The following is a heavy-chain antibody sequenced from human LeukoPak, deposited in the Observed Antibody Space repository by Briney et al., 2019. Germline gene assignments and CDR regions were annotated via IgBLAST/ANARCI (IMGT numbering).Heavy chain of an antibody. CDR2: TYHSGTS. V-gene: IGHV4-59*04. CDR3: YMDV. J-gene: IGHJ6*03. Sequence: SETLSLTCTVSGGSISSYYWSWIRQPPGKGLEWIGTTYHSGTSYYNPSLKSRVTISVDTSKNQLSLKVNSVTAADTAAYYYYMDVWGKGTTVTVSS. CDR1: GGSISSYY.